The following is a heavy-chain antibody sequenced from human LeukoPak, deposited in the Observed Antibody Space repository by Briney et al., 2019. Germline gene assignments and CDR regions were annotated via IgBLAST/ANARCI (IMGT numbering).Heavy chain of an antibody. CDR2: LYSGATT. Sequence: PGGSLRLSCAASGFTVSSTYMSWVRQAPGKGLQWVSTLYSGATTYDADSVRGRFTISRDNSKNTLYLQMNSLRAEDTAVYYCARITTIGYFESWGQGTLVAVSS. CDR1: GFTVSSTY. D-gene: IGHD3-22*01. CDR3: ARITTIGYFES. J-gene: IGHJ4*02. V-gene: IGHV3-53*01.